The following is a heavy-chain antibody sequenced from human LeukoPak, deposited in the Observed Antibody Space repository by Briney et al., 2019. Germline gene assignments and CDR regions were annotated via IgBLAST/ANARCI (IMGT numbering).Heavy chain of an antibody. J-gene: IGHJ5*02. V-gene: IGHV3-53*01. CDR1: GFTVSSSY. CDR3: AKHTVVTPPDWFDP. Sequence: PGGSLRLSCAASGFTVSSSYMSWVRQAPGKGLEWVSVIYSGGSTYYADSVKGRFTISRDNSKNTLYLQMNSLRAEDTAVYYCAKHTVVTPPDWFDPWGQGTLVTVSS. D-gene: IGHD4-23*01. CDR2: IYSGGST.